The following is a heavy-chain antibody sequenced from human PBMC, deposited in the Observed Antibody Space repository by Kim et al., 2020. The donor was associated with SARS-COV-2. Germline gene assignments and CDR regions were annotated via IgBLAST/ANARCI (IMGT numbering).Heavy chain of an antibody. D-gene: IGHD3-16*01. Sequence: GGSLRLSCAASGFTFSSYWMIWVRQAPGKGLEWVASIKQDASVISYVDSVRGRFTISRDNAKNSLSLQMDSLRAEDTALYFCARPYRGGSFDIWGQGTMIPVSS. V-gene: IGHV3-7*01. J-gene: IGHJ3*02. CDR1: GFTFSSYW. CDR3: ARPYRGGSFDI. CDR2: IKQDASVI.